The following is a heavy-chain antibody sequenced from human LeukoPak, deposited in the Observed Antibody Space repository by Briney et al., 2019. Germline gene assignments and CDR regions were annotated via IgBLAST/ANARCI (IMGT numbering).Heavy chain of an antibody. D-gene: IGHD3-22*01. CDR2: IYSGGST. J-gene: IGHJ4*02. Sequence: PGGSLRLSCAASRFTVSSNYMSWVRQAPGKGLEWVSVIYSGGSTYYADSVKGRFTISRDNSKNTLYLQMNSLRAEDTAVYYCARKTYYYDSSYFDYWGQGTLVTVSS. V-gene: IGHV3-66*01. CDR3: ARKTYYYDSSYFDY. CDR1: RFTVSSNY.